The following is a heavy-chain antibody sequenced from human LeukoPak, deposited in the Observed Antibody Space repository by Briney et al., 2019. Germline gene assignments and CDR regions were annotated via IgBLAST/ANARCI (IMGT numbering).Heavy chain of an antibody. V-gene: IGHV1-46*01. Sequence: ASVKVSCKASGYTFTSYAMHWVRQAPGQGLEWMGIINPSGGSTSYAQKFQGRVTMTRDTSTSTVYMELSSLRSEDTAVYYCARSAVAGTYYYYYYGMDVWGQGTTVTVSS. D-gene: IGHD6-19*01. J-gene: IGHJ6*02. CDR1: GYTFTSYA. CDR3: ARSAVAGTYYYYYYGMDV. CDR2: INPSGGST.